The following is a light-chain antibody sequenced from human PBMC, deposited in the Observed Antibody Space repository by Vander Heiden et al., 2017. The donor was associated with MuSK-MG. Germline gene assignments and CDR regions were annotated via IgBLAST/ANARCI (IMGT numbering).Light chain of an antibody. CDR3: NSRDSSGSHLL. CDR1: SLRSYY. CDR2: GKN. Sequence: SSELTQDPAVSVALGQTVRSTCQGDSLRSYYATWYQQKPGQAPVLVIYGKNNRPSGIPDRFSGSSSRNTASLIITGAQAEEEADYYCNSRDSSGSHLLFGGGTKLTVL. V-gene: IGLV3-19*01. J-gene: IGLJ2*01.